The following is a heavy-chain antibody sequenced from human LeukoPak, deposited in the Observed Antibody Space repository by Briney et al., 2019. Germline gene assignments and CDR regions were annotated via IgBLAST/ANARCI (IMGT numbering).Heavy chain of an antibody. Sequence: GGSLRLSCAASGFTFSSYGMHWVRQAPGKGLEWVAVIWYDGSNKYYADSVKGRFTISRDNSKNTLYLQMNSLRAEDTAVYYCATVTDYDYDAFDIWGQGTMVTVSS. V-gene: IGHV3-30*02. CDR2: IWYDGSNK. CDR3: ATVTDYDYDAFDI. J-gene: IGHJ3*02. CDR1: GFTFSSYG. D-gene: IGHD4-17*01.